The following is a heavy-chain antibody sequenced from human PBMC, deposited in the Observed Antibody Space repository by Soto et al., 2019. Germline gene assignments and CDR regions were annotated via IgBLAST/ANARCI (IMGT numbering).Heavy chain of an antibody. CDR3: ARAMDTAMASKDNWFDP. V-gene: IGHV3-30-3*01. CDR2: ISYDENNR. J-gene: IGHJ5*02. CDR1: GFTFRRYA. Sequence: GGSLRLSCAASGFTFRRYAMHWVRQAPGKGLEWVAVISYDENNRYYTDSVKGRFTISRDNSKNTLYLQVNSLRAEDTAVYYCARAMDTAMASKDNWFDPWGQGT. D-gene: IGHD5-18*01.